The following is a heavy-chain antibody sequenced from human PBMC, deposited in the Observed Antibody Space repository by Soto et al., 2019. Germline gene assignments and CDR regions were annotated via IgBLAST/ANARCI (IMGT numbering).Heavy chain of an antibody. CDR3: ARLIWFGEVTYMDV. CDR1: GASISNQY. CDR2: NSDRGNT. V-gene: IGHV4-59*08. Sequence: SETLSLTCTVSGASISNQYWSWIRQVPGKGPEWIGYNSDRGNTNYNPSLQSRVTISVETSKNQFSLKLRSVTAADTSVYYCARLIWFGEVTYMDVWGKGTTVTVSS. J-gene: IGHJ6*03. D-gene: IGHD3-10*01.